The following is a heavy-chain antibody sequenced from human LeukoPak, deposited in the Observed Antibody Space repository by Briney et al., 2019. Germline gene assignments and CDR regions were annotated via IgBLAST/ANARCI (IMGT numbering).Heavy chain of an antibody. J-gene: IGHJ4*02. CDR1: GGSFSGYY. CDR3: AGSVGVGATSAYYYFDY. D-gene: IGHD1-26*01. V-gene: IGHV4-34*01. CDR2: INHSGST. Sequence: SETLSLTCAVYGGSFSGYYWSWIRQPPGKGLEWIGEINHSGSTNYNPSLKSRVTISVDTSKNQFSLQLSSVTAADTAGYYCAGSVGVGATSAYYYFDYWGQGTLVTVSS.